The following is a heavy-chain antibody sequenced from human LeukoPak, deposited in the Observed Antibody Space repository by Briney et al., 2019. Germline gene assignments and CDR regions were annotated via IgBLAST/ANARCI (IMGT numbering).Heavy chain of an antibody. CDR3: ARAGGSCDY. Sequence: SETLSLTCAVYGGSFSGYYWSWIRQPPGKGLEWIGEINHSGSTNYNPSLKSRVTILVDTSKNQFSLKLSSVTAADTAVYYCARAGGSCDYWGQGALVTVSS. D-gene: IGHD1-26*01. CDR2: INHSGST. CDR1: GGSFSGYY. V-gene: IGHV4-34*01. J-gene: IGHJ4*02.